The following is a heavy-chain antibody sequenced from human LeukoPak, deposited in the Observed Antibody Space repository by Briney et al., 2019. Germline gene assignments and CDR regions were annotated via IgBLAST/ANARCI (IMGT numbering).Heavy chain of an antibody. Sequence: KVSCKASGYTFTSYWIGWVRQMPGKGLEWMGIIYPGDSDTRYSPSFQGQVTISADKSISTAYLQWSSLKASDTAMYYCATSIVATINAFDIWGQGTMVTVSS. D-gene: IGHD5-12*01. V-gene: IGHV5-51*01. CDR1: GYTFTSYW. CDR2: IYPGDSDT. CDR3: ATSIVATINAFDI. J-gene: IGHJ3*02.